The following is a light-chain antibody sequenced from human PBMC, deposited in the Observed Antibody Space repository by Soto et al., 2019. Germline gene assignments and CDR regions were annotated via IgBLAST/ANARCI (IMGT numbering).Light chain of an antibody. Sequence: ELVLTQSPGTLSLSPGKRSTLSCRASQSVSSNYLAWYQQKPGQAPRLLIYGASTRATGIPARFSGSGSGTEFTLTISSLQSEDFAVYYCQQYNNWPRTFGQGTKVDIK. CDR1: QSVSSN. CDR3: QQYNNWPRT. V-gene: IGKV3-15*01. J-gene: IGKJ1*01. CDR2: GAS.